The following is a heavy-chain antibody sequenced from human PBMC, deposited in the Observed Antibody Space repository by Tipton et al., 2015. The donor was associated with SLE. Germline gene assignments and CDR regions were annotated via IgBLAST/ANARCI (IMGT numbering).Heavy chain of an antibody. D-gene: IGHD1-26*01. CDR1: GGSIGSGGYY. CDR2: IYYTGST. Sequence: TLSLTCTVSGGSIGSGGYYWSWIRQHPGKGLEWIGYIYYTGSTYYNPSLKSRVAISVDTSENQFSLKLSSVTAADTAVYFCARDSGTYYYFDYWGQGALVTVSS. CDR3: ARDSGTYYYFDY. V-gene: IGHV4-31*03. J-gene: IGHJ4*02.